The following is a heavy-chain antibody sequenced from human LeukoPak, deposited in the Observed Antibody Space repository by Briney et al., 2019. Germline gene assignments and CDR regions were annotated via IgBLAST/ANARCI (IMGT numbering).Heavy chain of an antibody. Sequence: SETLSLTCAVSGGSISTTNWWSWVRRPPGKGLEWIGEIYHSGSTNYSPFLKSRVTISVEKSKNQFSLKLNSVTAADTAVYYCTRRPYGDALDIWGQGTMVTVSS. CDR1: GGSISTTNW. V-gene: IGHV4-4*02. D-gene: IGHD2-21*01. CDR3: TRRPYGDALDI. J-gene: IGHJ3*02. CDR2: IYHSGST.